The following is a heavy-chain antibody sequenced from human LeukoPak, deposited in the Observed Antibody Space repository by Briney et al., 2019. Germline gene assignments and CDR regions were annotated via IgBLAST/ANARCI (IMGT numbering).Heavy chain of an antibody. D-gene: IGHD4-23*01. V-gene: IGHV4-39*01. J-gene: IGHJ4*02. Sequence: PSETLSLTCTVSGGSISSSDYYWGWIRQPPGERLEWIGTIYYNGHTYYNPSLQSRVIISADTSKNQFSLKVTSVTAPDTAVYYCARTVGTHRFDYWGQGILVTVSS. CDR3: ARTVGTHRFDY. CDR1: GGSISSSDYY. CDR2: IYYNGHT.